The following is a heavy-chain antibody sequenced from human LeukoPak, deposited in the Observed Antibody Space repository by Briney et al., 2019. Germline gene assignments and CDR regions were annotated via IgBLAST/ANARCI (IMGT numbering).Heavy chain of an antibody. D-gene: IGHD3-10*01. J-gene: IGHJ5*02. CDR2: IKKDGSDK. CDR1: GFTFKDYW. CDR3: LQYGAGST. Sequence: PGGSLRLSCAASGFTFKDYWMTWVCQAPGKGLEWVANIKKDGSDKYYVESVMGRFTISRDNAKNSVHLQMNSLRAEDTALYYCLQYGAGSTWGQGTLVTVSS. V-gene: IGHV3-7*01.